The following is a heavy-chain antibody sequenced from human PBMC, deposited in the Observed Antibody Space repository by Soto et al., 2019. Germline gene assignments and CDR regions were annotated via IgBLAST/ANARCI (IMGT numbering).Heavy chain of an antibody. CDR2: IYYSGST. CDR3: ARSGYDLMGIDY. V-gene: IGHV4-31*03. CDR1: GGSISSGGYY. Sequence: QVQLQESGPGLVKPSQTLSLTCTVSGGSISSGGYYWSWIRQHPGKGLEWIGYIYYSGSTDYNPSLKSRVTITVDTSKNQFSLNLSSVTAADTAVYYCARSGYDLMGIDYWGQGTLVTVSS. D-gene: IGHD5-12*01. J-gene: IGHJ4*02.